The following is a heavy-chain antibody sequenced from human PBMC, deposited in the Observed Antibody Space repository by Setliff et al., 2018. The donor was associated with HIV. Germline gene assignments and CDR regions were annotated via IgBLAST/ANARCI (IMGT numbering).Heavy chain of an antibody. CDR2: IYSDGRT. Sequence: GGSLRLSCAASGFTVSDTHMTWVRQAPGKGLEWVSFIYSDGRTYYAESVKGRFTISRDDSKYTLYLQMHSLRVEDTAAYYCAKGVKWLDPWGQGIQVTVSS. D-gene: IGHD3-16*01. V-gene: IGHV3-53*01. CDR1: GFTVSDTH. J-gene: IGHJ5*02. CDR3: AKGVKWLDP.